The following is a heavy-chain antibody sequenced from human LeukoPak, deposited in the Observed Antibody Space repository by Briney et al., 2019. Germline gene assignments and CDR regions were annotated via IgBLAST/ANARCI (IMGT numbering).Heavy chain of an antibody. CDR1: GYTFTSYY. Sequence: GASVKVSCKASGYTFTSYYMHWVRQAPGQGLEWMGLINPSGGSTSYAQKFQGRVTMTRDTSTSTVYMELSSLRSEDTAVYYCAREGWFGELLSYYFDYWGQGTLVTVSS. CDR2: INPSGGST. J-gene: IGHJ4*02. CDR3: AREGWFGELLSYYFDY. D-gene: IGHD3-10*01. V-gene: IGHV1-46*01.